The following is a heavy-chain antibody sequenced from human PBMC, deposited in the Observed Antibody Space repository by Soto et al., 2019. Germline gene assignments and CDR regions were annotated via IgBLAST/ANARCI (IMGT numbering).Heavy chain of an antibody. Sequence: SETLSLTCTVSGGSISSSSYYWGWIRQPPGKGLEWIGGIYYSGSTYYNPSLKSRVTISVDTSKNQFSLKLSSVTAADTAVYYCARRNPPSWFDPWGQGTLVTVSS. V-gene: IGHV4-39*01. CDR3: ARRNPPSWFDP. J-gene: IGHJ5*02. CDR2: IYYSGST. CDR1: GGSISSSSYY.